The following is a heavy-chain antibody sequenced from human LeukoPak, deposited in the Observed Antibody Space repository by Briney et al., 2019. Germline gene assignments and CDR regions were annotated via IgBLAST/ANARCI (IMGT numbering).Heavy chain of an antibody. J-gene: IGHJ6*02. CDR2: INHSGST. Sequence: SETLSLTCAVYGGSFSGYYWSWIRQPPGKGLEWIGEINHSGSTNYNPSLKSRVTISVDTSKNQFSLELSSVTAADTAVYYCARAIAVAGRYYYYGMDVWGQGTTVTVSS. CDR1: GGSFSGYY. D-gene: IGHD6-19*01. CDR3: ARAIAVAGRYYYYGMDV. V-gene: IGHV4-34*01.